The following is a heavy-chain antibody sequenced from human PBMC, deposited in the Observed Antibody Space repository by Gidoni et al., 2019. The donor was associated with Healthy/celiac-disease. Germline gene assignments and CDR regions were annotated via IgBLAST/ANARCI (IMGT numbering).Heavy chain of an antibody. CDR2: IWYDGSTQ. CDR3: ASSYSSSWPIDY. J-gene: IGHJ4*02. D-gene: IGHD6-13*01. Sequence: QVQLVESGGGVVQPGRSLRLACAASGCTFSSYGMHWVRQAPGKGLECVAVIWYDGSTQYYADSVKGRFTISRDNSKNTLYLQMNSLRAEDTAVYYCASSYSSSWPIDYWGQGTLVTVSS. V-gene: IGHV3-33*01. CDR1: GCTFSSYG.